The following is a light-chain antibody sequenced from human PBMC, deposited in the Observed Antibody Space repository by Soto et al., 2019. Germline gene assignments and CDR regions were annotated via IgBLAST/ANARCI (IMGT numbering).Light chain of an antibody. CDR1: QSVLYSSNNKNY. CDR3: QQYESTPPT. CDR2: WAS. Sequence: DIVMTQSPDSLAVSLGERATINCKSSQSVLYSSNNKNYLAWYQQRPGQPPKLLIYWASTRESGVPDRFSGSXXXTDFTLTITSLQAEDVAVYYCQQYESTPPTFGQGTKLEIK. V-gene: IGKV4-1*01. J-gene: IGKJ2*01.